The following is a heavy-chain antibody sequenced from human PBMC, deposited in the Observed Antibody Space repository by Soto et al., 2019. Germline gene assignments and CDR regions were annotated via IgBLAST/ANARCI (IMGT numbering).Heavy chain of an antibody. CDR3: ARDKITGLLDY. CDR1: GGSFSGYY. Sequence: TSETLSLTCAVYGGSFSGYYWTWIRQPPGTGLEWIGEINHSGSTNYNPSLKSRVTISVDTSKNQFSLKLTSVTAADTAVYYCARDKITGLLDYWGQGTLVTV. D-gene: IGHD2-8*02. CDR2: INHSGST. J-gene: IGHJ4*02. V-gene: IGHV4-34*01.